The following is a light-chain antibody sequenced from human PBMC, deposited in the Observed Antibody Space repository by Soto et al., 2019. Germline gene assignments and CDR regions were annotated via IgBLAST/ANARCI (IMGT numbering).Light chain of an antibody. Sequence: DIVMTQSPLSLPVTPGEPASISCRSSQSLLNSNGNNHLNWYPQKPGQSPQLLIYLGSNRASGVPDRFSGSGSGTDFTLDISRVEAEDVGVYYCMQGLQIPLTFGPGTKVDI. CDR2: LGS. V-gene: IGKV2-28*01. J-gene: IGKJ3*01. CDR1: QSLLNSNGNNH. CDR3: MQGLQIPLT.